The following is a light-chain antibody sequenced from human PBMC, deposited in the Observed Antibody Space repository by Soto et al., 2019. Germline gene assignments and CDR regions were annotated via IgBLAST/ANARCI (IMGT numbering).Light chain of an antibody. Sequence: EIVMTQSPGTLSVSPGERATLSCRVSQSVGSNLAWYQQKAGQAPRLLIYGASTRATGIPVRFTGSGSGTEFTLTISSLQPEDFALYYCQHYSNWHPWTLGRGTKVDIK. V-gene: IGKV3-15*01. CDR1: QSVGSN. CDR2: GAS. CDR3: QHYSNWHPWT. J-gene: IGKJ1*01.